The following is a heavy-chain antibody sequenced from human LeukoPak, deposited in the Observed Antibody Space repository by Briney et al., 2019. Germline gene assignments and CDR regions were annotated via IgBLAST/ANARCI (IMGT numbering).Heavy chain of an antibody. J-gene: IGHJ3*02. V-gene: IGHV3-30*03. CDR2: ISYDGSNK. CDR3: AREIVVAPFDI. CDR1: GFTFSSYS. Sequence: PGGSLRLSCAASGFTFSSYSMNWVRQAPGKGLEWVAVISYDGSNKYYADSVKGRFTISRDNSKNTLYLQMNSLRAEDTAVYYCAREIVVAPFDIWGQGTMVTVSS. D-gene: IGHD2-21*01.